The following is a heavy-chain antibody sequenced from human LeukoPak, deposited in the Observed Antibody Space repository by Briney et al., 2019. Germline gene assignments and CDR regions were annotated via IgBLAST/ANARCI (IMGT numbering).Heavy chain of an antibody. V-gene: IGHV3-48*01. Sequence: GGSLRLSCAASGFTFSSYSTNWVRQAPGKGLEWVSYISSSSSTIYYADSVKGRFTISRDNSKNTLYLQMNSLRAEDTAVYYCAKDDLAVAGTDYWGQGTLVTVSS. CDR2: ISSSSSTI. J-gene: IGHJ4*02. CDR1: GFTFSSYS. D-gene: IGHD6-19*01. CDR3: AKDDLAVAGTDY.